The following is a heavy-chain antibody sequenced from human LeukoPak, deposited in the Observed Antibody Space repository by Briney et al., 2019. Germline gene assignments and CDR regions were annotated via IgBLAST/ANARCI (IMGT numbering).Heavy chain of an antibody. CDR2: IIPILGIA. Sequence: GASVKVSCKASGGTFSSYAISWVRQAPGQGLEWTGRIIPILGIANYAQKFQGRVTITADKSTSTAYMELSSLRSEDTAVYYCAGLYYDILTGYPSYFDYWGQGTLVTVSS. J-gene: IGHJ4*02. D-gene: IGHD3-9*01. V-gene: IGHV1-69*04. CDR1: GGTFSSYA. CDR3: AGLYYDILTGYPSYFDY.